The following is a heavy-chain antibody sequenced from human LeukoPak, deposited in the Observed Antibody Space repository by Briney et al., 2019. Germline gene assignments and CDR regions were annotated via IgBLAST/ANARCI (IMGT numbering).Heavy chain of an antibody. CDR2: IHTSGST. J-gene: IGHJ4*02. Sequence: KPSQTLFLTCTVSGGSISSGSYYWSWIRQPAGKGLEWIGRIHTSGSTNYNPSLKSRVTISVDTSKNQFSLKLSSVTAADTAVYYCARDLALWGQGTLVTVSS. CDR1: GGSISSGSYY. CDR3: ARDLAL. V-gene: IGHV4-61*02.